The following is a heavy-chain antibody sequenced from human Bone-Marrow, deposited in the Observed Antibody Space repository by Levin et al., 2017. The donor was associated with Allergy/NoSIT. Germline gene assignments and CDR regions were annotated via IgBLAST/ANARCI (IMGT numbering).Heavy chain of an antibody. V-gene: IGHV3-7*04. Sequence: GGSLRLSCAASGFTFSSYWMSWVRQAPGKGLEWVANIKQDGSEKYYVDSVKGRFTISRDNAKNSLYLQMNSLRAEDTAVYYCARDQGGSWCCPDAFDIWGQGTMVTVSS. CDR1: GFTFSSYW. CDR2: IKQDGSEK. J-gene: IGHJ3*02. CDR3: ARDQGGSWCCPDAFDI. D-gene: IGHD2-15*01.